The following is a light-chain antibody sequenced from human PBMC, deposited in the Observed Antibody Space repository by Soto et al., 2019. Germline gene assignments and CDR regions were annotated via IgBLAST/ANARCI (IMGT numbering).Light chain of an antibody. CDR1: SSDVGGYNY. Sequence: QSALTQPASVSGSPGQSXXISCTGTSSDVGGYNYVSWYQQHPGKAPKLMIYDVSNRPSGVSNRFSGSKSGNTASLTISGLQAEDEADYYCSSYTSSSTLLYVFGTGTKLTVL. V-gene: IGLV2-14*01. CDR2: DVS. CDR3: SSYTSSSTLLYV. J-gene: IGLJ1*01.